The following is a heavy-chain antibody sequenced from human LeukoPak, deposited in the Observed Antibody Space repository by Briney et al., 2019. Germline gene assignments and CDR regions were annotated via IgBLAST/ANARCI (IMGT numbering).Heavy chain of an antibody. CDR3: ARESGRFRFDS. V-gene: IGHV3-7*01. J-gene: IGHJ5*01. CDR1: GFTFSTYS. Sequence: PGGSLRLSCAASGFTFSTYSMNWVRQAPGKGLEWVANIKEDSSDKNYVDSMKGRFTISRDNAKNSLYLQMNSLRAEDTAVYYCARESGRFRFDSWGQGTLVTVSS. CDR2: IKEDSSDK. D-gene: IGHD3-3*01.